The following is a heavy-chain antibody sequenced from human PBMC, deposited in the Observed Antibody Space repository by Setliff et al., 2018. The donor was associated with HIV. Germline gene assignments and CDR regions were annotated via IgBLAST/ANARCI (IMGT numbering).Heavy chain of an antibody. CDR3: VRGYCSSTTCYDDYYYMDV. D-gene: IGHD2-2*01. V-gene: IGHV4-4*02. CDR2: IYHSGST. Sequence: PSETLSLTCAVSGGSISSNWWSWVRQSPGKGLEWIGEIYHSGSTHYNPSLQSRVTISVDKSKSQFSLKLNSVTAADTAVYYCVRGYCSSTTCYDDYYYMDVWGKGSTVTISS. J-gene: IGHJ6*03. CDR1: GGSISSNW.